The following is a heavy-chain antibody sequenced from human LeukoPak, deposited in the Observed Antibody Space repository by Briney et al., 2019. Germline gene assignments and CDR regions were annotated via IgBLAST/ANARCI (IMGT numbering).Heavy chain of an antibody. D-gene: IGHD6-19*01. J-gene: IGHJ6*02. V-gene: IGHV3-30*04. Sequence: GRSLRLSCAASGFTFSSYAMHWVRQAPGKGLEWVAVISYDGSNKYYADSVKGRFTISRDSSKNTLYLQMNSLRAEDTAVYYCARAAGYSSGWYHLPPPYYSGMDVWGQGTTVTVSS. CDR1: GFTFSSYA. CDR3: ARAAGYSSGWYHLPPPYYSGMDV. CDR2: ISYDGSNK.